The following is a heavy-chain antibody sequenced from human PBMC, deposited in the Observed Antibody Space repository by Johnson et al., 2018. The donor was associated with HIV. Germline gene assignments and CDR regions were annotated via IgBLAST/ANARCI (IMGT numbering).Heavy chain of an antibody. CDR2: INTGGST. J-gene: IGHJ3*02. CDR3: VRRFYDSSAFDI. CDR1: GFTFGNYA. D-gene: IGHD3-22*01. V-gene: IGHV3-23*04. Sequence: VQLVESGGGFVQPGRSLRLSCAASGFTFGNYAMNWVRQAPGKGLEWVSGINTGGSTFYPDSVKGRFTISRDNSKNTLFLQMNSLRAEDTAVYYCVRRFYDSSAFDIWGQGTMVTVSS.